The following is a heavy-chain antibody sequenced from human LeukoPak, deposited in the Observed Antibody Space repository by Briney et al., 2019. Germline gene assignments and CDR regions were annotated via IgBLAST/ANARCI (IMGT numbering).Heavy chain of an antibody. Sequence: NPGGSLRLSCAASGFTFSSYSMNWVRQAPGKGLEWVSSISSSSSYIYYADSVKGRFTISRDNAKNSLYLQMNSLRAEDTAVYYCARDNSEGVEEPIVVVPAATIAGPLYYYYYMDVWGKGTTVTVSS. CDR2: ISSSSSYI. CDR3: ARDNSEGVEEPIVVVPAATIAGPLYYYYYMDV. V-gene: IGHV3-21*01. CDR1: GFTFSSYS. J-gene: IGHJ6*03. D-gene: IGHD2-2*01.